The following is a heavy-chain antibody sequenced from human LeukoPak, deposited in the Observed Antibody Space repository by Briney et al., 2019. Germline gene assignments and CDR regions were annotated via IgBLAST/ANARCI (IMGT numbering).Heavy chain of an antibody. D-gene: IGHD3-16*02. CDR3: ARGRDDYVWGGYRHGAFDI. CDR2: INHSGST. CDR1: GGSFSGYY. J-gene: IGHJ3*02. Sequence: SETLSLTCAVYGGSFSGYYWSWIRQPPGKGLEWVGEINHSGSTNYNPSLKSRVTISVDTSKNQFSLKLSSVTAADTAVYYCARGRDDYVWGGYRHGAFDIWGQGTMVTVSS. V-gene: IGHV4-34*01.